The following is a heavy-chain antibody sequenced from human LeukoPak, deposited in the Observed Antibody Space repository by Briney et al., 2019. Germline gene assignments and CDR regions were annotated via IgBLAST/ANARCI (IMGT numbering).Heavy chain of an antibody. CDR3: AKESVERDTIFGVVTAY. V-gene: IGHV3-23*01. J-gene: IGHJ4*02. D-gene: IGHD3-3*01. CDR2: ISGSGGST. Sequence: GGSLILSCAASGFTFSSYAMSWVRQAPGKGLEWVSAISGSGGSTYYADSVKGRLTISRDNSKNTLYLQMNSPRAEDTAVYYCAKESVERDTIFGVVTAYWAQGPLVTVSS. CDR1: GFTFSSYA.